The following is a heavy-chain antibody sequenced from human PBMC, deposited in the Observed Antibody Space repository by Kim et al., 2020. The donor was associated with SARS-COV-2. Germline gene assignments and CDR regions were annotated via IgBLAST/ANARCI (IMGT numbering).Heavy chain of an antibody. CDR2: ITWNSGTI. CDR3: AKDGEFGDLLGYYFDY. J-gene: IGHJ4*02. V-gene: IGHV3-9*01. Sequence: GGSLRLSCAASGFNFDDYAMHWVRQVPGKGLEWVSGITWNSGTIYYADSVRGRITVSRDNAKKSLYLQMHSLRADDTALYYCAKDGEFGDLLGYYFDYWGQGALVTVSS. D-gene: IGHD3-10*01. CDR1: GFNFDDYA.